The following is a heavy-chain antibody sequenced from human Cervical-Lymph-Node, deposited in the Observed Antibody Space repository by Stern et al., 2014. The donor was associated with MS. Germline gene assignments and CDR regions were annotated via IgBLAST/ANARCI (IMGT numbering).Heavy chain of an antibody. D-gene: IGHD1-1*01. CDR2: ITNVGST. V-gene: IGHV3-53*01. CDR3: ARDTSSPERSDW. CDR1: VFTVSRDY. Sequence: MQLVQSGGGVIQPGGSLRLSCTASVFTVSRDYMTWVRQAPGKGLEWVSLITNVGSTFYTDSVKGRFTISRDDSKNTVYLHMTSLRAEDTAMYYCARDTSSPERSDWWGQGTLVTVSS. J-gene: IGHJ4*02.